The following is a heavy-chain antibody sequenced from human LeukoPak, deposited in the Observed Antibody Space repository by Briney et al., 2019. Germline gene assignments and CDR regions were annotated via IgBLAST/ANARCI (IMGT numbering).Heavy chain of an antibody. CDR3: ARENGGLWLGELLSPHWFDP. Sequence: SETLSLTCTVSGGSISSHYWSWIRQPPGKGLEWIGYIYYIGSTNYNPSLKSRVTISVDTSKNQFSMKLSSVTAADRAVYYCARENGGLWLGELLSPHWFDPWGQGTLVTVSS. V-gene: IGHV4-59*11. CDR1: GGSISSHY. CDR2: IYYIGST. D-gene: IGHD3-10*01. J-gene: IGHJ5*02.